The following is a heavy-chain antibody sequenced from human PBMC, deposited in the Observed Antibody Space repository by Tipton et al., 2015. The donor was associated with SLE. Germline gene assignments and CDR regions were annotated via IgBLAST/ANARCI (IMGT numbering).Heavy chain of an antibody. J-gene: IGHJ4*02. V-gene: IGHV4-34*01. Sequence: TLSLTCAVYGGSFRGYYWSWIRQPPGEGLEWIGEINHSGSTNYNPPLKSRVAISVDTSKNQFSLKLSSGTAADTAVYYGQSLRTDCCYGPRADSWRQGTLVPVPS. CDR3: QSLRTDCCYGPRADS. D-gene: IGHD5-18*01. CDR2: INHSGST. CDR1: GGSFRGYY.